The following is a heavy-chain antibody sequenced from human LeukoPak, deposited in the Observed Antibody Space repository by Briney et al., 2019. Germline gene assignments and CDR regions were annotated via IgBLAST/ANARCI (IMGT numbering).Heavy chain of an antibody. CDR3: AKGIGSYFFDY. V-gene: IGHV3-23*01. J-gene: IGHJ4*02. D-gene: IGHD3-10*01. CDR2: VSGSGGGT. CDR1: GFSFSSYA. Sequence: PGGSLRLSCAASGFSFSSYAMSWVRQAPGKGLEWVSAVSGSGGGTYYADSVKGRFTIPRDNSKNTLYLQMNSLRAEDTALYYCAKGIGSYFFDYWGQGTLVTVSS.